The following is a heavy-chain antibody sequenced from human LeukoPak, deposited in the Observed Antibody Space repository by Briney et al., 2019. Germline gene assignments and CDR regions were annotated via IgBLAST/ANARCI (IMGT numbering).Heavy chain of an antibody. CDR3: ARAPSEIGGYYPEYFRH. CDR1: GFTFSTYW. J-gene: IGHJ1*01. CDR2: IKSDGST. Sequence: PGGSLRLSCAASGFTFSTYWMHWVRHAPGKGLVWVSRIKSDGSTNYVDSVKGRFTISRDNAKNTVSLQMNSLRPEDTGVYYCARAPSEIGGYYPEYFRHWGQGTLVTVSS. V-gene: IGHV3-74*01. D-gene: IGHD3-22*01.